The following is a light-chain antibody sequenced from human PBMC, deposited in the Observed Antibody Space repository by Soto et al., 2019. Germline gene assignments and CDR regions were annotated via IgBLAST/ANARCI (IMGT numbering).Light chain of an antibody. J-gene: IGKJ1*01. CDR3: LQDYNYPWS. CDR1: QVIRND. V-gene: IGKV1-6*01. CDR2: AAS. Sequence: AIQMTQSPSSLSASAGDRVTITCRASQVIRNDLGWYQQKPGKASKLLIYAASSLQSGVPSRFSGSGSGTDFTLTISSLQPEDFATYYCLQDYNYPWSFGQGTKVEIK.